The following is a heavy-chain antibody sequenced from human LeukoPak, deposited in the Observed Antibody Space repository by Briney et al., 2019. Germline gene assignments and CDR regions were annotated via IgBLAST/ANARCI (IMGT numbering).Heavy chain of an antibody. CDR1: GYTFTSYG. CDR2: ISAYNGNT. D-gene: IGHD3-3*01. J-gene: IGHJ6*02. Sequence: ASVKVSCKASGYTFTSYGISWVRQASGQGLEWMGWISAYNGNTNYAQKLQGRVTMTTDTSTSTAYMELRSLRSDDTAVYYCARAHYDFWSGYYYYYYGMDVWGQGTTVTVSS. V-gene: IGHV1-18*01. CDR3: ARAHYDFWSGYYYYYYGMDV.